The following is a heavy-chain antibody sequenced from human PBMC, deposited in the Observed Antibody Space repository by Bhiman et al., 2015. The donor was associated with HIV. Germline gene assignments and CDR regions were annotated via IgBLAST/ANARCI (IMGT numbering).Heavy chain of an antibody. CDR3: TRVPTFYYASGNPGKDAFDI. CDR2: IRSKVYGGTT. Sequence: EVQLVEFGGGLVQPGRSLRLSCSTSGFRFDDYAMTWFRQAPGKGLEWVGFIRSKVYGGTTDYAASVEGRFTISRDDSKSIAYLQMNSLKTEDTGVYYCTRVPTFYYASGNPGKDAFDIWGQGTMVTVSS. V-gene: IGHV3-49*03. J-gene: IGHJ3*02. D-gene: IGHD3-10*01. CDR1: GFRFDDYA.